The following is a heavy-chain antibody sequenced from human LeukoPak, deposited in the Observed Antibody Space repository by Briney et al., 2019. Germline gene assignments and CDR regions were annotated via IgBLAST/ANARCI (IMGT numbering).Heavy chain of an antibody. CDR1: GLSFSTSW. D-gene: IGHD5-18*01. V-gene: IGHV3-23*01. CDR3: AMNTPLAY. J-gene: IGHJ4*02. Sequence: GGSLRLSCAVSGLSFSTSWMNWVRQAPGKGLEWVSTISSSGGSAFYADSLKGRFTISRDNSKNTLYLQMNSLRAEDTALYYCAMNTPLAYWGQGTLVTVSS. CDR2: ISSSGGSA.